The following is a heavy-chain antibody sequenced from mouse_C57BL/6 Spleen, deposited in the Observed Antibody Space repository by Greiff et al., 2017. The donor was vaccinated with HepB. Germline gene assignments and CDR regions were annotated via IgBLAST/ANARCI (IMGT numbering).Heavy chain of an antibody. D-gene: IGHD1-2*01. CDR2: ISSGSSTI. Sequence: EVKVVESGGGLVKPGGSLKLSCAASGFTFCDYGMHWVRQAPEKGLEWVAYISSGSSTIYYADTVKGRFTISRDNAKNTLFLQMTSLRSEDTAMYYCARLYYGIYAMDYWGQGTSVTVSS. J-gene: IGHJ4*01. CDR3: ARLYYGIYAMDY. CDR1: GFTFCDYG. V-gene: IGHV5-17*01.